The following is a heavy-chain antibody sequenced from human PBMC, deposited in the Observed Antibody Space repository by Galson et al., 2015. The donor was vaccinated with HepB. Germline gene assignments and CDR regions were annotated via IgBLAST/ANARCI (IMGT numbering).Heavy chain of an antibody. CDR2: VIPLFHTA. D-gene: IGHD6-13*01. Sequence: SVKVSCKASGGTFSSYAISWVRQAPGQGLEWMGGVIPLFHTANYAQKFQGRVTITADESTSTAYMELSSLRSEDTAVYYCAVEEPLVEGRVDYWGQGTLVTVSA. J-gene: IGHJ4*02. CDR3: AVEEPLVEGRVDY. V-gene: IGHV1-69*13. CDR1: GGTFSSYA.